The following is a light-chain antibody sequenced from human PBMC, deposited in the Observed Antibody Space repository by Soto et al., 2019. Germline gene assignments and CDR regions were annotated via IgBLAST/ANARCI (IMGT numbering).Light chain of an antibody. CDR2: DVS. CDR1: SSDVGGYSY. CDR3: SSYTTSSTYV. Sequence: SVLTQPASVSGSPGQSITISCTGTSSDVGGYSYISWYQHNPGRAPKLMIYDVSNRPSGVSDRFSGSKSGNTASLTISRLQAEDEADYYCSSYTTSSTYVFGSGTKLTVL. V-gene: IGLV2-14*03. J-gene: IGLJ1*01.